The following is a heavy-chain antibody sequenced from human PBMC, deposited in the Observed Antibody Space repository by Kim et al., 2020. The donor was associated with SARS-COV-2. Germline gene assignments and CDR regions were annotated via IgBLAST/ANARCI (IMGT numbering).Heavy chain of an antibody. CDR3: ARELGITGTTGGG. CDR1: GFTFSSYE. D-gene: IGHD1-20*01. J-gene: IGHJ4*02. Sequence: GGSLRLSCAASGFTFSSYEMNWVRQAPGKGLEWVSYISSSGSTIYYADSVKGRFTISRDNAKNSLYLQMNSLRAEDTAVYYCARELGITGTTGGGWGQGTLVTVSS. V-gene: IGHV3-48*03. CDR2: ISSSGSTI.